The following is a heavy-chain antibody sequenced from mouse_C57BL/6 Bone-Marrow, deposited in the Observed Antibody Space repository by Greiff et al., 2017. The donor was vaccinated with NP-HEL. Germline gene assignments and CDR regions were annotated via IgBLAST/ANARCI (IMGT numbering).Heavy chain of an antibody. Sequence: QVQLQQSGPGLVQPSQSLFITCTVSGFSLTSYGVHWVRQSPGKGLEWLGVIWSGGSTDYNAAFISRLSISKDNSKSQVFFKMNSLQADDTAIYYCARLRRTPLYAMDYWGQGTSVTVSS. J-gene: IGHJ4*01. D-gene: IGHD2-12*01. CDR3: ARLRRTPLYAMDY. CDR1: GFSLTSYG. V-gene: IGHV2-2*01. CDR2: IWSGGST.